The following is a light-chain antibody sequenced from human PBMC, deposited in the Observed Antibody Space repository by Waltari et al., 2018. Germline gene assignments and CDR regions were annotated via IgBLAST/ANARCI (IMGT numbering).Light chain of an antibody. CDR2: WAS. Sequence: DIVMTQSPDSLAVSLGERATINCKSSQSVLYSSNNKYYLTWYQQKPGQPPKLLIYWASTRESGVPDRFSGSASGTDFTLTISSLQAEDVAVYYCQQYYSAPYTFGQGTKLEIK. CDR1: QSVLYSSNNKYY. V-gene: IGKV4-1*01. CDR3: QQYYSAPYT. J-gene: IGKJ2*01.